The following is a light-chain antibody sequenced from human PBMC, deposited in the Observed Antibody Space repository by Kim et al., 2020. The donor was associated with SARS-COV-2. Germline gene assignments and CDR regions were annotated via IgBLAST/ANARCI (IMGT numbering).Light chain of an antibody. CDR1: SIGSKS. Sequence: VAPGKTARVSCGGNSIGSKSVHWYQQKSGQAPVLVISYDSDRPSGIPERFSGSNSGNTATLTISRVEAGDEADYYCQVWDSSIDHRVVFGGGTQLTV. J-gene: IGLJ2*01. CDR2: YDS. CDR3: QVWDSSIDHRVV. V-gene: IGLV3-21*04.